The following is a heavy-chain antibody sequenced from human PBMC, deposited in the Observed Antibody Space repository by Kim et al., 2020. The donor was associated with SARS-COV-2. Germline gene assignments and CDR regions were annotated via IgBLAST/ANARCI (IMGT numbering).Heavy chain of an antibody. CDR2: ISTDGGKE. CDR3: APYDYVSN. Sequence: GGSLRLSCAASGFTFRNYGMHWVRQGPGKGLEWVAVISTDGGKEYYADSVKGRFTISRDNSKNTLYLQMNSLRADDTAVYYCAPYDYVSNWGQGTLVTVSS. V-gene: IGHV3-30*03. CDR1: GFTFRNYG. D-gene: IGHD3-16*01. J-gene: IGHJ4*02.